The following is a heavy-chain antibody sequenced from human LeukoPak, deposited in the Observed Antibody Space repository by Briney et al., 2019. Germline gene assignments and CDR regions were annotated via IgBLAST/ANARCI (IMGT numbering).Heavy chain of an antibody. V-gene: IGHV3-30*01. CDR2: VSYDGTQK. J-gene: IGHJ5*02. CDR3: ARSPVATAVNYWFDP. Sequence: GGSLRLSCAASGFTFSNAWMSWVRQAPGKGLEWVAVVSYDGTQKKYADSVKGRFTISRDNSKNTLYLQMDSLRVEDMAVYYCARSPVATAVNYWFDPWGQGTLVTVSS. D-gene: IGHD2-21*01. CDR1: GFTFSNAW.